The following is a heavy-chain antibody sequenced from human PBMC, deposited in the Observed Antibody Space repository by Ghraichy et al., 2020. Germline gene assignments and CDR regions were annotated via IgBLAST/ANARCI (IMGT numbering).Heavy chain of an antibody. CDR2: ISAYNGNT. CDR3: ARADCTNGVCSRPYYYYYGMDV. D-gene: IGHD2-8*01. V-gene: IGHV1-18*04. CDR1: GYTFTSYG. J-gene: IGHJ6*02. Sequence: ASVKVSCKASGYTFTSYGISWVRQAPGQGLEWMGWISAYNGNTNYAQKLQGRVTMTTDTSTSTAYMELRSLRSDDTAVYYCARADCTNGVCSRPYYYYYGMDVWGQGTTVTVSS.